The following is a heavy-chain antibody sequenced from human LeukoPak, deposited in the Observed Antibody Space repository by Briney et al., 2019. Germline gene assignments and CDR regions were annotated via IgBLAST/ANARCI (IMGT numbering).Heavy chain of an antibody. CDR2: IKQDGSEK. CDR3: AKNRGSGWYLDY. Sequence: GGSLRLSCAASGFTFSSYWMSWVRQAPGKGLEWVANIKQDGSEKYYVDSVKGRFTISRDNAKNSLSLQMNTLRAEDTAVYYCAKNRGSGWYLDYWGRGTLVTVSS. V-gene: IGHV3-7*01. CDR1: GFTFSSYW. D-gene: IGHD6-19*01. J-gene: IGHJ4*02.